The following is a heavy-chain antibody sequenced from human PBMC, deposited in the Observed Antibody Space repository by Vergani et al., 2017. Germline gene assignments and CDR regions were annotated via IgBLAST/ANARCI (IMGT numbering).Heavy chain of an antibody. CDR3: ARVGDGFLEWSLAFDI. CDR1: GGTFSSYA. Sequence: QVQLVQSGAEVKKPGSSVKVSCKASGGTFSSYALSWVRQAPGQGLEWMGGILPIFGTANYAQKFQGRVTITADESTSTAYMELSSLRSEDTAVYYCARVGDGFLEWSLAFDIRGQGTMVTVSS. CDR2: ILPIFGTA. V-gene: IGHV1-69*01. J-gene: IGHJ3*02. D-gene: IGHD3-3*01.